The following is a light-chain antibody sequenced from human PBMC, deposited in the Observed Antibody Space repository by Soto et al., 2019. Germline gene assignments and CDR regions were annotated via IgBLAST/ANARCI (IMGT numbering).Light chain of an antibody. CDR1: QIMNIY. CDR3: QQSYTTPWT. CDR2: AAS. V-gene: IGKV1-39*01. J-gene: IGKJ1*01. Sequence: DIQMTQSPSSLSASVGDRVTISCRASQIMNIYLNWYQQKPGKAPRLLIYAASTLQGGVPSRFSGSGSGTDFTLTISSLQPEDFATYYCQQSYTTPWTFGQGNKVEIK.